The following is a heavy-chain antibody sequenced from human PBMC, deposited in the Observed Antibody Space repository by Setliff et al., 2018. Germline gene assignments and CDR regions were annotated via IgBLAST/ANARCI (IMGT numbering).Heavy chain of an antibody. CDR3: LVAYTSSWYSSGFDP. V-gene: IGHV3-7*01. J-gene: IGHJ5*02. CDR1: GFTFGNYW. CDR2: IKQDGSER. Sequence: PGGSLRLSCAASGFTFGNYWMNWVRQAPGKGLEWVANIKQDGSERFYVDSVKGRFTISRDSSKNTLYLQMNSLRLEDTAVYYCLVAYTSSWYSSGFDPWGQGTLVTVS. D-gene: IGHD6-13*01.